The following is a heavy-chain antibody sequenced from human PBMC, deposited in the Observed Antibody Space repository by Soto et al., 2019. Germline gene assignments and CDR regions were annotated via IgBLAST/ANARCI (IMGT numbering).Heavy chain of an antibody. V-gene: IGHV4-30-4*01. J-gene: IGHJ4*02. CDR1: GGSISSDDDY. CDR3: ANDLDS. Sequence: QVQLQESGPGLVKPSQTLSLTCTVSGGSISSDDDYWSWIRQPPGKGLEWIGYIYDIGNTYYSPSLKGRFTISVDTSKNQFSLKLSSVTAADTAVYYCANDLDSWGQGTLVTVSS. D-gene: IGHD1-1*01. CDR2: IYDIGNT.